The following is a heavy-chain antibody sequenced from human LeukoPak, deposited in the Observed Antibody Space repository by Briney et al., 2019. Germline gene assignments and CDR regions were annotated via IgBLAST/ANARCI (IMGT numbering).Heavy chain of an antibody. D-gene: IGHD3-16*01. CDR2: ITRDGSST. Sequence: GGSLRLSCAASGFTFSSSWMHWVREAPGKGLVWVSRITRDGSSTTYADSVKGRFTTSRDNAKNTLYLQMDSLRDDDTAVYYCARDPGYESWSPFWGGMDLGGNGTTVIVSS. V-gene: IGHV3-74*01. J-gene: IGHJ6*04. CDR3: ARDPGYESWSPFWGGMDL. CDR1: GFTFSSSW.